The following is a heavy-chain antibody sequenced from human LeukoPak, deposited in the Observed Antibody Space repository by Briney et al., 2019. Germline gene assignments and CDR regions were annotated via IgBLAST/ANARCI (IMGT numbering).Heavy chain of an antibody. Sequence: GESLKISCKVSGYSFISYWIAWVRQMPGKGLEWMGIIFPADSDTRYSPSFRGQVSISADKSISTACLQWSSLKASDTAMYYCARLNYDILTGYYKGFDYWGQGTLVSVSS. J-gene: IGHJ4*02. D-gene: IGHD3-9*01. CDR3: ARLNYDILTGYYKGFDY. CDR2: IFPADSDT. CDR1: GYSFISYW. V-gene: IGHV5-51*01.